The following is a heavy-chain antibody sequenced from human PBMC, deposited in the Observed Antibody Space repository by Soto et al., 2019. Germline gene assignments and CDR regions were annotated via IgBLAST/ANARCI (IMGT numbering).Heavy chain of an antibody. CDR1: GGSISSSSYY. D-gene: IGHD2-15*01. CDR3: ASPSLHCSGGSCYSD. J-gene: IGHJ4*02. Sequence: SETLSLTCTVSGGSISSSSYYWGWIRQPPGKGLEWIGSIYYSGSTYYNPSLKSRVTISVDTSKNQFSLKLSSVTAADTAVYYCASPSLHCSGGSCYSDWGQGTLVTVSS. V-gene: IGHV4-39*01. CDR2: IYYSGST.